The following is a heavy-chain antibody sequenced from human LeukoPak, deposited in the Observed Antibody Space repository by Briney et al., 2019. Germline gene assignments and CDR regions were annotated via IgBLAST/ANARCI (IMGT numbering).Heavy chain of an antibody. CDR2: IKQDGSEK. J-gene: IGHJ4*02. Sequence: GGSLRLSCVASGFTFSDYDMNWVRQAPGKGLEWVANIKQDGSEKYYVDSVKGRFTISRENAKNSLYLQMNSLRAEDTAVYYCAREKRYNDLLTGYYSFDYWGQGTLVPVSS. D-gene: IGHD3-9*01. V-gene: IGHV3-7*01. CDR1: GFTFSDYD. CDR3: AREKRYNDLLTGYYSFDY.